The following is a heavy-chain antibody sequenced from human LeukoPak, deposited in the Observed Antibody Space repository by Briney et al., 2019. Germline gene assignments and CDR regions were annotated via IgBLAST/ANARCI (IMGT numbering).Heavy chain of an antibody. CDR1: GGSFSGYY. J-gene: IGHJ3*02. Sequence: PSETLSLTCAVYGGSFSGYYWSWIRQPPGKGLEWIGEINHSGSTNYNPSLKSRVTISVDTSKNQFSLKLSSVTAADTAVYYCARSAAGTDAFDIWGQGTMVTVSS. D-gene: IGHD6-13*01. CDR2: INHSGST. CDR3: ARSAAGTDAFDI. V-gene: IGHV4-34*01.